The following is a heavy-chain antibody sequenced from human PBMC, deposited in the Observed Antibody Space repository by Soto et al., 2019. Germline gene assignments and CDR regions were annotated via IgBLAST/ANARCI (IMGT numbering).Heavy chain of an antibody. CDR1: GYNFNKYA. J-gene: IGHJ3*02. CDR3: ASWAYYCDGNGSHALAI. V-gene: IGHV3-23*01. CDR2: INIGGDNT. Sequence: GGSLRLSCVGSGYNFNKYAVSWVGLAPGKGLEGVSAINIGGDNTFYTDSVKGRFTISRDNSKNMLYLEMNSLTAEDTAVYYCASWAYYCDGNGSHALAIWGQGTRVTVSS. D-gene: IGHD3-22*01.